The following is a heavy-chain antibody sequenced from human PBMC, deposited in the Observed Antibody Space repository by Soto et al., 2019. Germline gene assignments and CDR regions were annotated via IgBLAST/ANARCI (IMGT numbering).Heavy chain of an antibody. J-gene: IGHJ4*02. Sequence: GGSLRLSCAASGFAVSSKYMTWVRQAPGKGLEWVSVIYGGGTTYYADSVKGRFTISRDTSKNTLYLQMNSLRAEDTAIYYCADLTWSGSYLPWGQGTLVTVSS. V-gene: IGHV3-53*01. D-gene: IGHD3-3*01. CDR3: ADLTWSGSYLP. CDR2: IYGGGTT. CDR1: GFAVSSKY.